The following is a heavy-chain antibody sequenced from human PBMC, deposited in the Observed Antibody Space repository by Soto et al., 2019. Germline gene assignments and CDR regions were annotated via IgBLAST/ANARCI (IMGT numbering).Heavy chain of an antibody. CDR1: GYTFTSYD. D-gene: IGHD3-10*01. CDR2: MNPNSGNT. CDR3: AXXPHLVLLWFGEGWFDP. V-gene: IGHV1-8*01. Sequence: QVQLVQSGAEVKKPGASVKVSCKASGYTFTSYDINWVRQATGQGLEWMGWMNPNSGNTGYAQKFQGRVTMTRNTSISTAYMELSSLRSEDXAXYYCAXXPHLVLLWFGEGWFDPWGQGTLVTVSS. J-gene: IGHJ5*02.